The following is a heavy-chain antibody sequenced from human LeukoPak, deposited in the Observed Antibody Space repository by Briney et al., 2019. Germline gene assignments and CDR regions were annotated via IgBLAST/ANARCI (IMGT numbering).Heavy chain of an antibody. Sequence: GRSLRLSCAASGFTFSSYAMHWVRQAPGKGLEWVAVISYDGSNKYYADSVKGRFTISRDNSKNTLYLQMNSLRAEDTAVYYCARGDSGSYYGYYYYGMDVWGQGTTVTVSS. D-gene: IGHD1-26*01. V-gene: IGHV3-30-3*01. CDR2: ISYDGSNK. CDR1: GFTFSSYA. CDR3: ARGDSGSYYGYYYYGMDV. J-gene: IGHJ6*02.